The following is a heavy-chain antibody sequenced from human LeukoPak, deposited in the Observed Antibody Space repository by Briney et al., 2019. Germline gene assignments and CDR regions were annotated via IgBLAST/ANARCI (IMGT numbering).Heavy chain of an antibody. Sequence: SQTLSLTCAISGDSVSSNSAAWNWIRQCPSRGLEWLGRTYYRSKWYNDYAVSVKSRITINPDTSKNQFSLHLNSVTPEDTAVYYCATTHGHNGGFDYWGQETLVTVSS. V-gene: IGHV6-1*01. CDR2: TYYRSKWYN. J-gene: IGHJ4*02. CDR3: ATTHGHNGGFDY. CDR1: GDSVSSNSAA. D-gene: IGHD1-1*01.